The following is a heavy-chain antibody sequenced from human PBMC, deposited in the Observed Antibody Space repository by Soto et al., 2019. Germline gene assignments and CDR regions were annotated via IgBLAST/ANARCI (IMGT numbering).Heavy chain of an antibody. Sequence: QVQLVQSGAEVKKPGASVTVSCKTSGYTFSNYGINWVRQAPGQGLEWRGWIRGYNGNTNYAQTVQGKVTMTTDTSTGTVYMELRSLKSDDTAIYYCSRFIMVGGWFDPNYYHGMDVWGQGTTVTVSS. J-gene: IGHJ6*02. CDR2: IRGYNGNT. D-gene: IGHD6-19*01. CDR1: GYTFSNYG. CDR3: SRFIMVGGWFDPNYYHGMDV. V-gene: IGHV1-18*01.